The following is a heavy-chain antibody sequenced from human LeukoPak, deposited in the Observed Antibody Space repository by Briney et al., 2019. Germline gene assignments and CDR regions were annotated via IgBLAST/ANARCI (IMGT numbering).Heavy chain of an antibody. CDR2: ISYDGSNK. Sequence: GGSLRLSCAASGFTFSSYAMHWVRQAPGKGLEWVAVISYDGSNKYYADSVKGRFTISRDNSKNTLYLQMNSLRAEDTAVYYCARDSVNCSGGSCYYYGMDVWGQGTTVTVSS. D-gene: IGHD2-15*01. CDR1: GFTFSSYA. V-gene: IGHV3-30-3*01. J-gene: IGHJ6*02. CDR3: ARDSVNCSGGSCYYYGMDV.